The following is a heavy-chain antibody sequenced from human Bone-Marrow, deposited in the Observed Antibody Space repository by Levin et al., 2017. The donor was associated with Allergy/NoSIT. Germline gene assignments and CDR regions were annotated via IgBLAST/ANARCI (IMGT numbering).Heavy chain of an antibody. D-gene: IGHD6-13*01. CDR3: ARRYSSSWSGFDP. Sequence: GGSLRLSCAASGFTFSSYTMNWVRQVRQAPGKGLEWVANIKQDGSEKYYVDSVKGRFTISRDNAKNALYLQMNSLRAEDTAVYYCARRYSSSWSGFDPWGQGTLVIVSS. J-gene: IGHJ5*02. CDR2: IKQDGSEK. V-gene: IGHV3-7*01. CDR1: GFTFSSYT.